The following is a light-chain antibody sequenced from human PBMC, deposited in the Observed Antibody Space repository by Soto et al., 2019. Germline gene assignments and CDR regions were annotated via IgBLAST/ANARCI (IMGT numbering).Light chain of an antibody. J-gene: IGKJ5*01. V-gene: IGKV1-5*03. CDR1: QTISSW. Sequence: DIQMTQSPSTLSGSVGDRVTITCRASQTISSWLAWYQQKPGKAPKLLIYKASTLKSGVPSRFSGSGSGTEFTLTISSLQPDDFATYYCQQHNSYWTFGQGTRLEIK. CDR2: KAS. CDR3: QQHNSYWT.